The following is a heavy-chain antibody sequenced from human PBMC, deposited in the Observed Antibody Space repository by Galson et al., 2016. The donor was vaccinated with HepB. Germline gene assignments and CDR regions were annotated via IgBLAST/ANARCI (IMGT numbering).Heavy chain of an antibody. D-gene: IGHD4-11*01. CDR2: IDTCGGAI. Sequence: SLRLSCAPSGFIFTTYAMNWVRQAPGKGLEWISYIDTCGGAIYYTDSVRGRFTISRDNAKNSLYLQMNSLRGEDTAVYYCATGLTTFEHWGQGTLVTVSS. CDR3: ATGLTTFEH. J-gene: IGHJ4*02. V-gene: IGHV3-48*04. CDR1: GFIFTTYA.